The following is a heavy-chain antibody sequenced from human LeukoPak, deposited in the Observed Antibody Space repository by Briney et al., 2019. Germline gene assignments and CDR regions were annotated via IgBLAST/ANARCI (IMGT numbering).Heavy chain of an antibody. CDR3: AHPGSSGTTVASHDAFDI. V-gene: IGHV2-5*02. D-gene: IGHD4-17*01. CDR1: GFSLSTSGVG. J-gene: IGHJ3*02. Sequence: SGPTLVKPTQTLTLTCTFSGFSLSTSGVGVGWIRQPPGKALEWLALIYWDDDKRYSPSLKSRLTITKDTSKNQVVLTMTNMDPVDTATYYCAHPGSSGTTVASHDAFDIWGQGTMVTVSS. CDR2: IYWDDDK.